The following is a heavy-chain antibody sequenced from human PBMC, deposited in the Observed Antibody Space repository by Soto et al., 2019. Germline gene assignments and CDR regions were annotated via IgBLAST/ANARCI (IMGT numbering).Heavy chain of an antibody. CDR3: AREGYRSSTSCNPGPARYYYYGMDV. CDR1: GYTFTGYY. D-gene: IGHD2-2*01. CDR2: INPNSGGT. J-gene: IGHJ6*02. Sequence: GASVKVSCKASGYTFTGYYMHWVRQAPGQGLEWMGWINPNSGGTNYAQKFQGWVTMTRDTSISTAYMELSRLRSDDTAVYYCAREGYRSSTSCNPGPARYYYYGMDVWGQGTTVTVSS. V-gene: IGHV1-2*04.